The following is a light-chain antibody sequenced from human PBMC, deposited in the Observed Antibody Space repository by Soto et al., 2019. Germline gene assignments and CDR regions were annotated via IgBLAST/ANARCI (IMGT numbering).Light chain of an antibody. CDR1: QGISNY. CDR2: AAS. J-gene: IGKJ1*01. V-gene: IGKV1-27*01. CDR3: QKYNSAPWT. Sequence: DIQMIQSPSSLSASVGDRVTITCRASQGISNYLVWYQQKPGKVPKLLIHAASTLQSGVPSRFSGSGSGTDFTLTITSLQPEDVATYYCQKYNSAPWTFGQGTKVEIK.